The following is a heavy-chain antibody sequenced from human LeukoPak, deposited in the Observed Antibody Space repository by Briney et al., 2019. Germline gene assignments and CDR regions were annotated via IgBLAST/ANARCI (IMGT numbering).Heavy chain of an antibody. CDR3: AKDLNLLLWFGESHFDY. CDR2: ISYDGSNK. D-gene: IGHD3-10*01. Sequence: GGSLRLSCAASGFTFSSYGMHWVRQAPGKGLEWVAVISYDGSNKYYADSVKGRFTISRGNSKNTLYLQMNSLRAEDTAVYYCAKDLNLLLWFGESHFDYWGQGTLVTVSS. J-gene: IGHJ4*02. V-gene: IGHV3-30*18. CDR1: GFTFSSYG.